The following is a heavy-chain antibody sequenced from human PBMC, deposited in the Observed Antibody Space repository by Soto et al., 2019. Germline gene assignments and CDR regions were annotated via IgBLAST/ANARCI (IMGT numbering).Heavy chain of an antibody. CDR1: GFTSGRSA. CDR3: VKKMYTRPTGAIDS. CDR2: ISGSGGDT. V-gene: IGHV3-23*01. J-gene: IGHJ3*02. D-gene: IGHD1-20*01. Sequence: GVARRVSRVASGFTSGRSALLWVRHAQEKGLEWVSTISGSGGDTYYADSVKGRFTISRDNSKNTLYLQMNSLRAEDTAIYYCVKKMYTRPTGAIDSWGQSTALTVSS.